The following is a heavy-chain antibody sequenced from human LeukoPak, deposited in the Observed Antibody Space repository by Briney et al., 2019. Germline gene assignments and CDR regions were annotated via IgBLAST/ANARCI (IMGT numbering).Heavy chain of an antibody. CDR3: ARDANKKNYFDC. D-gene: IGHD2/OR15-2a*01. V-gene: IGHV3-53*01. CDR1: GFTVSSSY. CDR2: IYTGGST. J-gene: IGHJ4*02. Sequence: QPGESLRLSCAASGFTVSSSYMTWVRQAPGKGLEWVSVIYTGGSTYYADSVKGRFTISRDNSKNTLYLQMNSLRAEDTAVYYCARDANKKNYFDCWGQGTLVTVSS.